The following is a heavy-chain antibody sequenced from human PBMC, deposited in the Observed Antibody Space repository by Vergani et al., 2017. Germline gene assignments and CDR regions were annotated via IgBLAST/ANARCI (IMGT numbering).Heavy chain of an antibody. CDR3: ARDNVVTGGEASDI. J-gene: IGHJ3*02. CDR1: GFTFSSYA. V-gene: IGHV3-30-3*01. Sequence: QVQLVESGGGVVQPGRSLRLSCAASGFTFSSYAMHWVRQAPGKGLEWVAVISYDGSNKYYADSVKGRFTISRDNSKNTLYLQMNSLRAEDTAVYYCARDNVVTGGEASDIWGQGTMVTVSS. CDR2: ISYDGSNK. D-gene: IGHD1-26*01.